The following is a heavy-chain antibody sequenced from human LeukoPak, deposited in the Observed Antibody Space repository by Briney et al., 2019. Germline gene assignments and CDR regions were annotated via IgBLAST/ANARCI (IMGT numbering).Heavy chain of an antibody. J-gene: IGHJ4*02. CDR2: ISSSGSTI. CDR3: ARHASSYYYGSGSYSAPFDY. CDR1: GFTFSNE. Sequence: GGSLRLSCAASGFTFSNEMNWVRQAPGKGLAWVSYISSSGSTIYYADSVKGRFTISRDNAKNSLYPQMNSLRAEDTALYYCARHASSYYYGSGSYSAPFDYWGQGTLVTVSS. D-gene: IGHD3-10*01. V-gene: IGHV3-48*03.